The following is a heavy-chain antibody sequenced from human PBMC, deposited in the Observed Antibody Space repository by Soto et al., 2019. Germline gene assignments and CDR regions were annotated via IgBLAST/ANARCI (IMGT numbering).Heavy chain of an antibody. J-gene: IGHJ6*02. CDR1: GGSFSGYY. CDR2: INHSGST. CDR3: AREGMATIYSMDV. D-gene: IGHD5-12*01. V-gene: IGHV4-34*01. Sequence: SETLSLTCAVYGGSFSGYYWSWIRQPPGKGLEWIGEINHSGSTNYNPSLKSRVTISVDTSKNQFSLKLSSVTAADTAVYYCAREGMATIYSMDVWGQGTTVTVSS.